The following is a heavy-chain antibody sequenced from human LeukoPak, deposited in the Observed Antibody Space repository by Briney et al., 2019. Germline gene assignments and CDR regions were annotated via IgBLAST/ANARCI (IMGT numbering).Heavy chain of an antibody. D-gene: IGHD5-12*01. CDR1: GYSISSGYY. CDR3: ARPIYSGYDSVYYMDV. V-gene: IGHV4-38-2*01. CDR2: IYHSGST. Sequence: PSETLSLTCAVSGYSISSGYYWGWIRQPPGKGLEWIGSIYHSGSTYYNPSLKSRVTISVGTSKNQFSLKLSSVTAADTAVYYCARPIYSGYDSVYYMDVWGKGTTVTVSS. J-gene: IGHJ6*03.